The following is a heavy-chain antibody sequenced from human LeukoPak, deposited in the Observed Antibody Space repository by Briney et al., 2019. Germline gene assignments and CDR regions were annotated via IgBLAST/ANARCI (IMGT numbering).Heavy chain of an antibody. J-gene: IGHJ3*02. D-gene: IGHD3-22*01. V-gene: IGHV4-30-2*01. Sequence: PSQTLSLTCAVSGGSISSGGYSWSWIRQPPGKGLEWIGYIYHSGSTYYNPSLKSRVTISVDSSKNQFSLKLSSVTAADTAVYYCARGIVGYYDSSGYWRSAFDIWGQGTMVTVSS. CDR3: ARGIVGYYDSSGYWRSAFDI. CDR2: IYHSGST. CDR1: GGSISSGGYS.